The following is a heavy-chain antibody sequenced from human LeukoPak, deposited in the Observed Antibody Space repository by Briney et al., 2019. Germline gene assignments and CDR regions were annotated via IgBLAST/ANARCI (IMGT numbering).Heavy chain of an antibody. CDR1: GFTFSSYS. CDR2: ISSSSSYI. V-gene: IGHV3-21*01. CDR3: ARDKPHYYDSSGYYTNYYYYGMDV. Sequence: GGALRLSCVASGFTFSSYSMNWVRQAPGKGLEWVSSISSSSSYIYYADSVKGRFTISRDNAKNSLYLQMNSLRAEDTAVYYCARDKPHYYDSSGYYTNYYYYGMDVWGQGTTVTVSS. J-gene: IGHJ6*02. D-gene: IGHD3-22*01.